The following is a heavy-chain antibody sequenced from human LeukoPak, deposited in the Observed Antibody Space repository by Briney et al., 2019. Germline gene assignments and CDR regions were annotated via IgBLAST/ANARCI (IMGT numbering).Heavy chain of an antibody. CDR1: GYTFTSYG. CDR2: ISAFNGNT. V-gene: IGHV1-18*01. D-gene: IGHD2-2*01. J-gene: IGHJ6*03. Sequence: ASVKVSCKASGYTFTSYGISWVRRAPGQGLEWMGWISAFNGNTNYAQKLQGRVTMTTDTSTSTAYMELRSLRSDDTAVYYCARDGPDIVVVPAAADYYYYMDVWGKGTTVTVSS. CDR3: ARDGPDIVVVPAAADYYYYMDV.